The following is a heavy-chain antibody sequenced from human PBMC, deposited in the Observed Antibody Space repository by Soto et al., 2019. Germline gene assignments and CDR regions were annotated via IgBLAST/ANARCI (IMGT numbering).Heavy chain of an antibody. J-gene: IGHJ5*02. D-gene: IGHD2-21*02. V-gene: IGHV5-51*01. CDR3: ARWGVAYCGGDCYSGWFDP. CDR1: GYIFTSYW. CDR2: IYPGDSDT. Sequence: PGESLKISCKGSGYIFTSYWIAWVRQMPGKGLEWMGIIYPGDSDTRYSPSFQGQVTISADKSISTAYLQWSSLKASDTAMYYCARWGVAYCGGDCYSGWFDPWGQGTLVTVSS.